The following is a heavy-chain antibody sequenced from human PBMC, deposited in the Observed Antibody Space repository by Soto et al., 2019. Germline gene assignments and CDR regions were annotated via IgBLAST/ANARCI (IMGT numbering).Heavy chain of an antibody. CDR2: IIPILGIA. J-gene: IGHJ3*02. D-gene: IGHD6-19*01. CDR3: ARDGQWPGHAFDI. CDR1: GCTFSSYT. V-gene: IGHV1-69*04. Sequence: SVKVSCKSSGCTFSSYTISCVRQAPGQGLEWMGRIIPILGIANYAQKFQGRVTITADKSTSTAYMELSSLRSEDTAVYYCARDGQWPGHAFDIWGQGTMVTVSS.